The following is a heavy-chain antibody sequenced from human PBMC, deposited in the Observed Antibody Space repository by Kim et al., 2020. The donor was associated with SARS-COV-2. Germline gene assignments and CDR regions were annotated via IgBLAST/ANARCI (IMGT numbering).Heavy chain of an antibody. V-gene: IGHV3-53*01. CDR1: GFIVGSNH. Sequence: GGSLRLSCAASGFIVGSNHMTWVRQAPGKGPEWVSIIYSDGRTFYADSVEGRFTISRDSSKNTLYLQMNSLRADDTAVYYCARDGTYRLENWGQGTLITV. D-gene: IGHD1-26*01. J-gene: IGHJ4*02. CDR3: ARDGTYRLEN. CDR2: IYSDGRT.